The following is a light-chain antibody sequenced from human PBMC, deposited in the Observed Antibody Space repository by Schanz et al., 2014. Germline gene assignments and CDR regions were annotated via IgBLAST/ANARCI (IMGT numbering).Light chain of an antibody. J-gene: IGKJ3*01. CDR1: QDITKY. CDR2: DAS. CDR3: QQANSLPFT. V-gene: IGKV1-33*01. Sequence: DIQMTQSPSSLSASVGDRVTIACQASQDITKYVNWYQQKPGKAPKLLIYDASTLNTGVPSRFSGGGYGTDFTFTISSLQPEDFATYYCQQANSLPFTFGPGTKVDIK.